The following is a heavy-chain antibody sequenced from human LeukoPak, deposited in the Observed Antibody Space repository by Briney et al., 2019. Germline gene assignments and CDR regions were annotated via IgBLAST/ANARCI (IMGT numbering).Heavy chain of an antibody. CDR2: IYTSEST. Sequence: SETLSLTCTVSGGSISSGSYYWSWIRQPAGKGLEWIGRIYTSESTNYNPSLKSRVTISVDTSKNQFSLKLSSVTAADTAVYYCARAGWSGYLGAIDYWGQGTLVTVSS. D-gene: IGHD3-3*01. J-gene: IGHJ4*02. CDR1: GGSISSGSYY. CDR3: ARAGWSGYLGAIDY. V-gene: IGHV4-61*02.